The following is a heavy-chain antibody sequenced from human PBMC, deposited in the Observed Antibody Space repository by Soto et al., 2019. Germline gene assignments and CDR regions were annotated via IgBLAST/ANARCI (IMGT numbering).Heavy chain of an antibody. D-gene: IGHD4-17*01. Sequence: QVQLQESGPGLVKPSETLSLTCIVTDGSISSFYWSWIRQPPGKGLEWIGYIYYSGSTNYNPSLKSRVTISVDTSKNQFSLRLKLSSVTAADTAVYYCARGSTGDFDYWGQGTPVTVSS. J-gene: IGHJ4*02. CDR3: ARGSTGDFDY. V-gene: IGHV4-59*01. CDR2: IYYSGST. CDR1: DGSISSFY.